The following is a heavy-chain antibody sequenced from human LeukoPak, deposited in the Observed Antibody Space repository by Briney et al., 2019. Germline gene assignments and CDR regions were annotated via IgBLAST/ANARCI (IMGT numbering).Heavy chain of an antibody. Sequence: GGSLRLSCAGSGFTFSSYNMNWVRQAPGKGLEWVSSITSSSTYIYYTDSVKGRFTISRDNAKNSLYLQMNSLRAEDTAVYYCARDYGDFLEYFDPWGQGTLVTVSS. CDR3: ARDYGDFLEYFDP. CDR1: GFTFSSYN. D-gene: IGHD4-17*01. CDR2: ITSSSTYI. V-gene: IGHV3-21*01. J-gene: IGHJ5*02.